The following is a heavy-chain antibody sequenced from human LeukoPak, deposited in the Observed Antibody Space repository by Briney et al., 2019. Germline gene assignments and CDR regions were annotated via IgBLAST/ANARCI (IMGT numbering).Heavy chain of an antibody. CDR3: AKMGSRDYYYYYYMDV. CDR2: IRYDGSNK. J-gene: IGHJ6*03. Sequence: GGSLRLSCSASGFTFSSYGMHWVRQAPGKGLEWVAFIRYDGSNKYYADSVKGRFTISRDNSKNTLYLQMNSLRAEDTAVYYCAKMGSRDYYYYYYMDVWGKGTTVTVSS. V-gene: IGHV3-30*02. CDR1: GFTFSSYG.